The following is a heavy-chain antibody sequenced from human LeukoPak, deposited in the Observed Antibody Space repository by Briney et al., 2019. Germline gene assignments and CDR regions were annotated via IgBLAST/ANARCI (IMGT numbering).Heavy chain of an antibody. CDR1: GFTLSSYW. D-gene: IGHD6-13*01. CDR2: IKQDGSEK. J-gene: IGHJ6*03. CDR3: ARRIRSSSRTFYYYMDV. Sequence: GGSLRLSCAASGFTLSSYWMSWVRQALGKGLEWVANIKQDGSEKYYVDSVKGRFTISRDNAKNSLYLQKNSLRAEDTAVYYCARRIRSSSRTFYYYMDVWGKGTTVTVSS. V-gene: IGHV3-7*01.